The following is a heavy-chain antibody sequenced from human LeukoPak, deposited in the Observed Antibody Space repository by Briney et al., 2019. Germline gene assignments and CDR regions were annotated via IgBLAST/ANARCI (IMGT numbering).Heavy chain of an antibody. CDR1: GGSVSSDNW. V-gene: IGHV4-4*02. Sequence: SETLSLTCAVSGGSVSSDNWWSWVRQPPGKGLEWIGEIHHSGNTNYSPSLKSRVTISLDKSRNQFSLKLNSVTAADTAVYYCAKAGVWLPAVWGQGILVTVSS. CDR3: AKAGVWLPAV. CDR2: IHHSGNT. J-gene: IGHJ4*02. D-gene: IGHD3-9*01.